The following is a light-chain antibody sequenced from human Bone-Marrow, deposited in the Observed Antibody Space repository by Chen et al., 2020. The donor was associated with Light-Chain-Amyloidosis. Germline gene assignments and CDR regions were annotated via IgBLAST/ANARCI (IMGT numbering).Light chain of an antibody. Sequence: SYELTQPPSVSVSPGQTARITCSGDDLPTKYAYWYQQKPGQAPVLVIHRDTERPSGLSEQFSGSSSGTTATLTISGGQAEDEADYHCQSADSSGTYEVIFGGGTKLTVL. J-gene: IGLJ2*01. CDR1: DLPTKY. V-gene: IGLV3-25*03. CDR3: QSADSSGTYEVI. CDR2: RDT.